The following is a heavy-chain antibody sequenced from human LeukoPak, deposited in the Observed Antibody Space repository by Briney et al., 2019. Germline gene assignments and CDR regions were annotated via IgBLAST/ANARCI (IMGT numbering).Heavy chain of an antibody. CDR2: INSDGSGT. CDR3: ARGYSGSGSPY. J-gene: IGHJ4*02. CDR1: GFTFSSYW. V-gene: IGHV3-74*01. D-gene: IGHD3-10*01. Sequence: GGSLRLSCAASGFTFSSYWIYWVRQAPGKGLVWVSRINSDGSGTSYADSVKGRFTISRDNAKNTMFLQMNSLRAEDTAVYYCARGYSGSGSPYWGQGTLVTVSS.